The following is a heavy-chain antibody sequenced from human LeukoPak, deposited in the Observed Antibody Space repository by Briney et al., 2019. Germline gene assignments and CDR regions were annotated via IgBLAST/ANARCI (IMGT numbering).Heavy chain of an antibody. CDR2: INPSGGST. Sequence: GASVKVSCKASGYTFTSYYMHWVRQAPGQGLEWMGMINPSGGSTSYAQKFQGRVTMTRDTSTSTVYMELSSLRSEDTAVYYCARDVTPLRFLEWLFRSDAFDIWGQGTMVTVSS. D-gene: IGHD3-3*01. J-gene: IGHJ3*02. CDR3: ARDVTPLRFLEWLFRSDAFDI. CDR1: GYTFTSYY. V-gene: IGHV1-46*01.